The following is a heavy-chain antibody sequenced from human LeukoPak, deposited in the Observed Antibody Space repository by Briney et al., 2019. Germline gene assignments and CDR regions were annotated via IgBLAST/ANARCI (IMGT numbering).Heavy chain of an antibody. V-gene: IGHV3-48*03. Sequence: GGSLRLSCAASGFTFSSYEMNWVRQAPGRGLEWVSYISSSGATIYYADSVKGRFTISRDNSKNTLYLQMNSLRAEDTAVYYCARRAGAYSHPYDYWGQGTLVTVSS. D-gene: IGHD4/OR15-4a*01. CDR3: ARRAGAYSHPYDY. CDR1: GFTFSSYE. CDR2: ISSSGATI. J-gene: IGHJ4*02.